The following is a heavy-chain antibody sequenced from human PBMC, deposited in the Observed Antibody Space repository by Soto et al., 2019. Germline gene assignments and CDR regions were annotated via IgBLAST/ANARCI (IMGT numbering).Heavy chain of an antibody. D-gene: IGHD2-15*01. CDR2: ISSSSSYI. CDR3: ARDRCSGGSCYEGVEGY. V-gene: IGHV3-21*01. Sequence: GGSLILSCAASGFTFSSYSMNWVRQAPGKGLEWVSSISSSSSYIYYADSVKGRFTISRDNAKNSLYLQMNSLRAEDTAVYYCARDRCSGGSCYEGVEGYWGQGTLVTVSS. J-gene: IGHJ4*02. CDR1: GFTFSSYS.